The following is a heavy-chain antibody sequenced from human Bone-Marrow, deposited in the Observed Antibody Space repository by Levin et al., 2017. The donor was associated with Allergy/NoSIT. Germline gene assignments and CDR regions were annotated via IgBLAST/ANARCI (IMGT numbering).Heavy chain of an antibody. CDR1: GGSVSSGYHY. CDR2: IYSGNT. V-gene: IGHV4-61*01. Sequence: SETLSLTCTVSGGSVSSGYHYWSWVRQPPGTGLEWIGYIYSGNTNYNPALNSRVTMSVDTSRNQFSLELTSVTVADTAVYFCARDETGTTGWFDVYYWGQGALVTVSS. J-gene: IGHJ4*02. CDR3: ARDETGTTGWFDVYY. D-gene: IGHD6-19*01.